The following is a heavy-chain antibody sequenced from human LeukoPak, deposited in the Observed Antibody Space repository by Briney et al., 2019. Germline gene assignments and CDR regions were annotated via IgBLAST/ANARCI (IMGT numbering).Heavy chain of an antibody. CDR1: GGSISSSSYY. Sequence: SETLSLTCTVSGGSISSSSYYWGWIRQPPGKGLEWIGSIYHSGSTYYNPSLKSRVTISVDTSKNQFSLKLSSVTAADTAVYYCARVTEMDIVATDWGQGTLVTVSS. CDR2: IYHSGST. V-gene: IGHV4-39*07. J-gene: IGHJ4*02. CDR3: ARVTEMDIVATD. D-gene: IGHD5-12*01.